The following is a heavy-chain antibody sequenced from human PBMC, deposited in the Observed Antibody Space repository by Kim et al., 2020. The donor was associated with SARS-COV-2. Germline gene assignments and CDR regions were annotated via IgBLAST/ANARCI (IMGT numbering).Heavy chain of an antibody. J-gene: IGHJ4*02. V-gene: IGHV4-59*13. D-gene: IGHD3-3*01. CDR1: GGSISSYY. CDR3: ARNGGFWSGYYFDY. Sequence: SETLSLTCTVSGGSISSYYWSWIRQPPGKGLEWIGYIYYSGSTNYNPSLKSRVTISVDTSKNQFSLKLSSVTAADTAVYYCARNGGFWSGYYFDYWGQGTLVTVSS. CDR2: IYYSGST.